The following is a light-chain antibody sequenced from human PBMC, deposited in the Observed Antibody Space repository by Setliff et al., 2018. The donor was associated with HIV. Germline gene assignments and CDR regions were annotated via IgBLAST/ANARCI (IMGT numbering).Light chain of an antibody. J-gene: IGLJ1*01. Sequence: SYELTQAPSVSVAPGKTARITCGGNNIGSKSVHWYQQKPGQAPVLVVYDDNDRPSGIPERFSGSNSGNTATLTISRVEAGDEADYYCQVWDSSSDHHVFGTGTKVTVL. CDR1: NIGSKS. CDR3: QVWDSSSDHHV. CDR2: DDN. V-gene: IGLV3-21*03.